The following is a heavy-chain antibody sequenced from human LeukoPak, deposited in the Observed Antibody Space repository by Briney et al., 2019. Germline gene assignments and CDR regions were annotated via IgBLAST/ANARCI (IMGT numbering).Heavy chain of an antibody. V-gene: IGHV3-9*01. J-gene: IGHJ4*02. Sequence: PGRSLRLSCAASGFTFDDYAMHWVRQAPGKGLEWVSGISWNSGSIGYADSVKGRFTISRDNAKNSLYLQMNSLRAEDTALYYYAKGRYSSGWYGGVSYFDYWGQGTLVTVSS. D-gene: IGHD6-19*01. CDR3: AKGRYSSGWYGGVSYFDY. CDR2: ISWNSGSI. CDR1: GFTFDDYA.